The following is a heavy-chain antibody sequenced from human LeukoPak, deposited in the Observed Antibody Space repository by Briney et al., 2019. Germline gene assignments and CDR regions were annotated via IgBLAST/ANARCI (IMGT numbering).Heavy chain of an antibody. J-gene: IGHJ6*03. CDR2: ITSGSSHI. Sequence: GGSLRLSCAASGFTFSSYAMNWVRQTPGQGLEWVSSITSGSSHIYYADSVKGRFTISRDNAKSSLYLQMNSLRAEDTAVYYCARDPYSGSYGADYYYYMDVWGKGTTVTISS. D-gene: IGHD1-26*01. CDR1: GFTFSSYA. CDR3: ARDPYSGSYGADYYYYMDV. V-gene: IGHV3-21*01.